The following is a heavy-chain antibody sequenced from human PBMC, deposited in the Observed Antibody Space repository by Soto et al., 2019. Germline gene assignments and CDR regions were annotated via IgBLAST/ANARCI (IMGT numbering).Heavy chain of an antibody. Sequence: EVHLVEAGGGLVKPGESLTLSCAASGFTFGSFTLNWVLQAPGQGLEWVSSISSSGAYIYSAESVKGRFTISRDNARSTMYRQMNSLRLDDTAVYFCARDGLTFGGDWGQGTLVAVSS. D-gene: IGHD3-16*01. V-gene: IGHV3-21*06. J-gene: IGHJ4*02. CDR3: ARDGLTFGGD. CDR2: ISSSGAYI. CDR1: GFTFGSFT.